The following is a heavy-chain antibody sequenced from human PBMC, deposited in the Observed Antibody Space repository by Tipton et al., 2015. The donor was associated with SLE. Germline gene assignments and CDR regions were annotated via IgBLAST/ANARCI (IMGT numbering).Heavy chain of an antibody. D-gene: IGHD3-10*01. V-gene: IGHV4-59*12. Sequence: TLSLTCTVSDDSISGYYWSWIRQPPGKGLEWIGYIGHSGSTNYNPSLNSRVTMSIDTSKSQFSLKLTSVTAADTGVYYCVTGGDQAKTGYWGQGTLVTVS. CDR2: IGHSGST. CDR1: DDSISGYY. CDR3: VTGGDQAKTGY. J-gene: IGHJ4*02.